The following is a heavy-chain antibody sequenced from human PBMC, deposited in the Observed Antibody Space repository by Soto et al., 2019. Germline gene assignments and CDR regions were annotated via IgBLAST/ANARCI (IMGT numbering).Heavy chain of an antibody. J-gene: IGHJ5*02. CDR3: ARSTTVTTYWFDP. CDR1: GFTFSSYA. CDR2: ISSNGGST. Sequence: GGSLRLSCSASGFTFSSYAMHWVRQAPGKGLEYVSAISSNGGSTYYADSVKGRFTISVDTSKNQFSLKLSSVTAADTAVYYCARSTTVTTYWFDPWGQGTLVTVSS. D-gene: IGHD4-17*01. V-gene: IGHV3-64D*06.